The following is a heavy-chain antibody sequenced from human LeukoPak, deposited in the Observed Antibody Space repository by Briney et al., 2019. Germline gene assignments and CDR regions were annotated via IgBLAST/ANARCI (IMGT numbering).Heavy chain of an antibody. D-gene: IGHD5-12*01. CDR2: IYYSGST. V-gene: IGHV4-59*01. J-gene: IGHJ6*03. Sequence: SETLSLTCTVSGGSISSYYWSWIRQPPGKGLEWIGYIYYSGSTNYNPSLKSRVTISVDTSKHQISLKLSSVTAADTAVYYCARGYSGYDLRDPSNYYYYYYMDVWGKGTTVTISS. CDR3: ARGYSGYDLRDPSNYYYYYYMDV. CDR1: GGSISSYY.